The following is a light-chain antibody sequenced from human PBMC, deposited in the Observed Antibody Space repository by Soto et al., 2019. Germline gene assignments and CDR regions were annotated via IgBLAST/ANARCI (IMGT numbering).Light chain of an antibody. CDR1: QRIATW. Sequence: DIPLTQSPSTLSASVGDRATITCRASQRIATWLAWYQHKPGSDPQLLIYGAATLQNGVPSRFSGSGSGTDFTLTISSLQPEDYSTDYCQQRYSNPRTFGQGTKVDIK. J-gene: IGKJ1*01. V-gene: IGKV1-39*01. CDR3: QQRYSNPRT. CDR2: GAA.